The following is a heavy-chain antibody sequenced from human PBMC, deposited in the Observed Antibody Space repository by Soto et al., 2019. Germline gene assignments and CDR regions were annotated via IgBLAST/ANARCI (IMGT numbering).Heavy chain of an antibody. CDR1: GFTFSNAW. J-gene: IGHJ4*02. CDR2: IKSKTDGGTT. CDR3: TTDHGGAILEWLLYMDY. V-gene: IGHV3-15*07. D-gene: IGHD3-3*02. Sequence: PGGSLRLSCAASGFTFSNAWMNWVRQAPGKGLEWVGRIKSKTDGGTTDYAAPVKGRFTISRDDSKNTLYLQMNSLKTEDTAVYCRTTDHGGAILEWLLYMDYWGQGTLVTVSS.